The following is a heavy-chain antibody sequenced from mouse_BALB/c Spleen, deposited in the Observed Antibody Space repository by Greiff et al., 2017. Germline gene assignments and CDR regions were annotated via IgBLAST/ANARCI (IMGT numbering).Heavy chain of an antibody. Sequence: EVHLVESGGDLVKPGGSLKLSCAASGFTFSSYGMSWVRQTPDKRLEWVATISSGGSYTYYPDSVKGRFTISRDNAKNTLYLQMSSLKSEDTAMYYCARRFITTGYYAMDYWGQGTSVTVSS. CDR3: ARRFITTGYYAMDY. J-gene: IGHJ4*01. CDR1: GFTFSSYG. D-gene: IGHD1-2*01. V-gene: IGHV5-6*01. CDR2: ISSGGSYT.